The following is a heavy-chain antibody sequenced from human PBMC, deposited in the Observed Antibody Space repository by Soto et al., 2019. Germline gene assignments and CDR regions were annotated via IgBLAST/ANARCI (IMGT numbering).Heavy chain of an antibody. J-gene: IGHJ5*02. CDR3: ARDLVGRYDILTDYYNPNWFDP. CDR1: GGTFSSYT. V-gene: IGHV1-69*04. CDR2: IIPILGIA. D-gene: IGHD3-9*01. Sequence: SVKVSCKASGGTFSSYTISWVRQAPGQGLEWMGRIIPILGIANYAQKFQGRVTITADKSTSTAYMELSSLRSEDTAVYYCARDLVGRYDILTDYYNPNWFDPWGQGTLVTVSS.